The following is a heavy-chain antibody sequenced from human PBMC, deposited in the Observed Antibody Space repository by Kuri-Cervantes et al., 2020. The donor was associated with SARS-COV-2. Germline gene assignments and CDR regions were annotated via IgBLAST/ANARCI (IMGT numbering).Heavy chain of an antibody. Sequence: SETLSLTCAVYGGSFSDYYWTWIRQPPEKGLEWIGEINQSGNTNYKPSLKSRVTISVDTSKNQFSLKLSSVTAADTAVYYCANTAGSSGGWGQGTLVTVSS. CDR3: ANTAGSSGG. CDR1: GGSFSDYY. V-gene: IGHV4-34*01. J-gene: IGHJ4*02. D-gene: IGHD6-19*01. CDR2: INQSGNT.